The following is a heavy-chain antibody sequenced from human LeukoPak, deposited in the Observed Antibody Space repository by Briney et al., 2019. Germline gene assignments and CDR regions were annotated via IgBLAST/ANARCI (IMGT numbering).Heavy chain of an antibody. D-gene: IGHD6-25*01. CDR3: AKTLGSGKPYYFDY. J-gene: IGHJ4*02. Sequence: GGSLTLSCAASGFTFSSYAMSWVRQAPGKGLEWVSAISGSGGSTYYADSVKGRFTISRDNSKNTLYLQMNSLRVDDTALYYCAKTLGSGKPYYFDYWGQGTLVTVSS. CDR1: GFTFSSYA. V-gene: IGHV3-23*01. CDR2: ISGSGGST.